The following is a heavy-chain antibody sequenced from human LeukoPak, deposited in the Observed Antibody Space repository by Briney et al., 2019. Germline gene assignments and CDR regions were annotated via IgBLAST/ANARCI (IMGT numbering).Heavy chain of an antibody. CDR2: FDPEDGET. V-gene: IGHV1-24*01. CDR1: GYTLTELS. Sequence: GASVKVSCKVSGYTLTELSMHWVRQAPGKGLEWMGGFDPEDGETIYAQKFQGRVTMTEDTSTDTAYMELSSLRSEDTAVYYCATVYGDYPYYYYGMDVWGQGTTVTVSS. D-gene: IGHD4-17*01. J-gene: IGHJ6*02. CDR3: ATVYGDYPYYYYGMDV.